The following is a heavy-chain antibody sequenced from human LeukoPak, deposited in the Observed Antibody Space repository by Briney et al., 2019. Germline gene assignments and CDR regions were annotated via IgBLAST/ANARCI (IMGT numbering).Heavy chain of an antibody. Sequence: SETLSLTCAVYGGSFSGYYWSWIRQPPGKGLEWIGEINHSGSTNYNPSLKSRVTISVDTSKNQFSLKLSSVTAADTAVYYCARGGTDLLGYCSGGSCHPIWGQGTMVTVSS. V-gene: IGHV4-34*01. CDR3: ARGGTDLLGYCSGGSCHPI. CDR1: GGSFSGYY. J-gene: IGHJ3*02. CDR2: INHSGST. D-gene: IGHD2-15*01.